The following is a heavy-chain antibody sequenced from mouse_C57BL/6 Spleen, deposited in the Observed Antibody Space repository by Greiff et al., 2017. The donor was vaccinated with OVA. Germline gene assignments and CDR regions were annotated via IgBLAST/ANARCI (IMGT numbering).Heavy chain of an antibody. CDR2: IYPGGGYN. V-gene: IGHV1-63*01. D-gene: IGHD1-1*01. CDR3: AIHYYPYWYFDV. J-gene: IGHJ1*03. Sequence: VQLQQSGAELVRPGTSVKMSCKASGYTFTNYWIGWAKQRPGHGLEWIGDIYPGGGYNNYNEQFKGKATLTADKSSSTAYMQFSSLTSEDSAIYYCAIHYYPYWYFDVWGTGTTVTVSS. CDR1: GYTFTNYW.